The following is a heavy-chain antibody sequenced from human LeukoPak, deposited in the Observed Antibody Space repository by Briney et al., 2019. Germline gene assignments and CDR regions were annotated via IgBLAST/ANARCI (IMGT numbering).Heavy chain of an antibody. Sequence: PSETLSLACTVSGGSISSYYWSWIRQPPGKGLEWIGYIYYSGSTNYNPSLKSRATISVDTSKNQFSLKLSSVTAADTAVYYCARVGIVVVPAAIPHFDYCGQGTLVTVSS. CDR1: GGSISSYY. CDR2: IYYSGST. D-gene: IGHD2-2*01. J-gene: IGHJ4*02. V-gene: IGHV4-59*01. CDR3: ARVGIVVVPAAIPHFDY.